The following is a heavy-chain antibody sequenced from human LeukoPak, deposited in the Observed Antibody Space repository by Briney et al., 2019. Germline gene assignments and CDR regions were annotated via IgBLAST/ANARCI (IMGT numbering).Heavy chain of an antibody. CDR2: IYDTGYA. D-gene: IGHD3-3*01. J-gene: IGHJ4*02. Sequence: SETLSLTCIVSGGSISSNNYWHWIRQHPGKGLEWLGYIYDTGYAYYNPSLRSRLTISVDTSQNHFSLKLSSVTAADTAVYYCAITIFGVVGSDYWGQGTLVTVSS. CDR3: AITIFGVVGSDY. CDR1: GGSISSNNY. V-gene: IGHV4-31*03.